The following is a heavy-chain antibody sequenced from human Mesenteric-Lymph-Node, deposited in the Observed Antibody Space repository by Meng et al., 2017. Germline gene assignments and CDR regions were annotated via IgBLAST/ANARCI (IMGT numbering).Heavy chain of an antibody. V-gene: IGHV4-30-4*01. D-gene: IGHD5-12*01. CDR3: ARDRGGLGAFDY. J-gene: IGHJ4*02. CDR2: NYYSGST. Sequence: QVRLRGPGAGLLKHPQALSPACTVSGGSSSSGYYYWSWIRQPPGKGLELIGYNYYSGSTYYNPSLKSRVTISVDTSKNPFSLKLSSVTAADTAVYYCARDRGGLGAFDYWGQGTLVTVSS. CDR1: GGSSSSGYYY.